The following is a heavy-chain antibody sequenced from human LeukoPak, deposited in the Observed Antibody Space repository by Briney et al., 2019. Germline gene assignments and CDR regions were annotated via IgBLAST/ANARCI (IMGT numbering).Heavy chain of an antibody. CDR3: ARIKVVTMIVVVITYFDY. V-gene: IGHV4-4*07. CDR2: IYTSGST. D-gene: IGHD3-22*01. Sequence: SETLSLTCTVSGGSISSYYWSWIRQPAGKGLEWIGRIYTSGSTNYNPSLKSRVTMSVDTSKNQFSLKLSSVTAADTAVYYCARIKVVTMIVVVITYFDYWGQGTLVTVSS. J-gene: IGHJ4*02. CDR1: GGSISSYY.